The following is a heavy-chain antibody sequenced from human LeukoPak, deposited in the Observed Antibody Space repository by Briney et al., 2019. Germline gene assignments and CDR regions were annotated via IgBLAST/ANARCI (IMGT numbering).Heavy chain of an antibody. J-gene: IGHJ5*02. V-gene: IGHV4-30-4*08. CDR2: IYYSGST. Sequence: PSETLSLTCTVSGGSISSGDYYWSWIRQPPGKGLEWIGYIYYSGSTYYNPSLKSRVTISVDTSKNQFSLTLSSVTAADTAVYYCARYDYSNYRRWFDPWGQGTLVPVSS. CDR3: ARYDYSNYRRWFDP. D-gene: IGHD4-11*01. CDR1: GGSISSGDYY.